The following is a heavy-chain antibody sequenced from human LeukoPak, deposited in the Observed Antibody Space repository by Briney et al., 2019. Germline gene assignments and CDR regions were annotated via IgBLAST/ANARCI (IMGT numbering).Heavy chain of an antibody. D-gene: IGHD6-13*01. J-gene: IGHJ5*02. Sequence: GGSLRLSCAAFSGYWMTRVRQAPGKGLEWVANIKQDGSEKYYVDSVKGRFTISRDNAKNPLYLQMNSLRAEDTAVYYCAKVMYSSSWYLTPPIPLVWFDPWGQGTLVTVSS. CDR1: SGYW. V-gene: IGHV3-7*03. CDR2: IKQDGSEK. CDR3: AKVMYSSSWYLTPPIPLVWFDP.